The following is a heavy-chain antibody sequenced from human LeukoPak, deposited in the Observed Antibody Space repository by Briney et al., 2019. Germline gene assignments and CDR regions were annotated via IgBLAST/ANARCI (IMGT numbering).Heavy chain of an antibody. V-gene: IGHV3-30*03. CDR1: GFTFSSYG. CDR3: ARERGFNGYYYYDMDV. J-gene: IGHJ6*02. Sequence: GGSLRLSCAASGFTFSSYGMHWVREAPGKGLEWVAVISYDGSNKYYADSVKGRFTISRDNAKNSLYLQMNSLRAEGTAVYYCARERGFNGYYYYDMDVWGQGTTVTVSS. CDR2: ISYDGSNK.